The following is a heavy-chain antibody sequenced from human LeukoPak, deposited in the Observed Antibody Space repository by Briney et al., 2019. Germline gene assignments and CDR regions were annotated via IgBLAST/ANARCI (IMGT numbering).Heavy chain of an antibody. CDR3: ARSRYSTSSGGFDY. J-gene: IGHJ4*02. Sequence: GGSLRLSCAASGFTFRDFWMHWVRQAPGKGLVWVSRINSDGSNITYADSVKGRFTISRDNAKNTLYLQMNSLRGEDTAVYYCARSRYSTSSGGFDYWGQGILVTASS. V-gene: IGHV3-74*01. CDR1: GFTFRDFW. CDR2: INSDGSNI. D-gene: IGHD6-6*01.